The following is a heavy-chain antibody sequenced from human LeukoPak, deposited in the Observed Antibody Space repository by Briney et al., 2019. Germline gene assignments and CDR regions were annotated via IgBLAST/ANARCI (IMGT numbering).Heavy chain of an antibody. V-gene: IGHV4-59*01. Sequence: SETLSLTCAVYGGSFSGYYWSWIRQPPGKGLEWIGYIYYSGSTNYNPSLKSRVTISVDTSKNQFSLKLSSVTAADTAVYYCARALYYDFWSGYYNDYYYGMDVWGQGTTVTVSS. CDR1: GGSFSGYY. J-gene: IGHJ6*02. D-gene: IGHD3-3*01. CDR3: ARALYYDFWSGYYNDYYYGMDV. CDR2: IYYSGST.